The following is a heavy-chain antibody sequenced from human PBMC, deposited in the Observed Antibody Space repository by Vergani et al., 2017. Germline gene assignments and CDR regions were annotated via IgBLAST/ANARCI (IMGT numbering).Heavy chain of an antibody. Sequence: EVQLLESGGDLVQPGGSLRLSCAASGFTFNHYAMNWVRQAPGKGLEWVSGISGSGGSTYYAGSVKGRFTISRDSSKNTLYLQMNSLSAGDTAVYYCAKANPRNSGYDYLSSYHAMDVWGQGTTVTVSS. D-gene: IGHD5-12*01. V-gene: IGHV3-23*01. CDR3: AKANPRNSGYDYLSSYHAMDV. J-gene: IGHJ6*02. CDR1: GFTFNHYA. CDR2: ISGSGGST.